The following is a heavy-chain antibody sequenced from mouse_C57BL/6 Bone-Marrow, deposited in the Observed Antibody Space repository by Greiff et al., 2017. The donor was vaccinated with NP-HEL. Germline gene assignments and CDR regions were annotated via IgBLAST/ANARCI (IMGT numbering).Heavy chain of an antibody. CDR2: IYPGDGDT. J-gene: IGHJ3*01. Sequence: VQLKESGAELVNPGASVKISCKAFGYAFSNYWMNWVKQRPGKGLEWIGQIYPGDGDTNYNGKFKGKATLTADKSSSTVYMQLSSLTSEDSAVYFCARGAYWGQGTLVTVSA. CDR3: ARGAY. V-gene: IGHV1-80*01. CDR1: GYAFSNYW.